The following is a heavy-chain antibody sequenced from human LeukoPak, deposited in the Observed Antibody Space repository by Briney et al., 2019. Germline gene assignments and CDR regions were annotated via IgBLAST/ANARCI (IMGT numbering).Heavy chain of an antibody. J-gene: IGHJ5*02. Sequence: ETLSLTCSLSGGSIINSSYYWAWIRQPPGMGLGWIGSIYYSGITYYNSSLKSRATVSVDTSRNQFFLHLISVTAADTAVYYCARRNGHSWDVGNWFDPWGQGTLVTVSS. CDR1: GGSIINSSYY. CDR3: ARRNGHSWDVGNWFDP. D-gene: IGHD6-13*01. V-gene: IGHV4-39*01. CDR2: IYYSGIT.